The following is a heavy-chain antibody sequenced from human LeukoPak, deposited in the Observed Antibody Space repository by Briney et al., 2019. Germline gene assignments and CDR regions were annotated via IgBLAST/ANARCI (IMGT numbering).Heavy chain of an antibody. CDR1: GFTFSSYE. CDR3: ARVSYRAYYYYYMDV. V-gene: IGHV3-7*01. Sequence: PGGSLRLSCAASGFTFSSYELYWVRQAPGKGLEWVANIKQDASEKHYVDSVKGRFTISRDNAKNSLYLQMNSLRAEDTAVYYCARVSYRAYYYYYMDVWGKGTTVTVSS. CDR2: IKQDASEK. D-gene: IGHD3-10*01. J-gene: IGHJ6*03.